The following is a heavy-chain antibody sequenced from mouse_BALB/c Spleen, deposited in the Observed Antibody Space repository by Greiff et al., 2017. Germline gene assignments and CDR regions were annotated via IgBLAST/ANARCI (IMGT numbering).Heavy chain of an antibody. D-gene: IGHD2-3*01. V-gene: IGHV3-6*02. Sequence: EVQLQESGPGLVKPSQSLSLTCSVTGYSITSGYYWNWIRQFPGNKLEWMGYISYDGSNNYNPSLKNRISITRDTSKNQFFLKLNSVTTEDTATYYCARGGDDGYYYAMDYWGQGTSVTVSS. CDR1: GYSITSGYY. CDR3: ARGGDDGYYYAMDY. J-gene: IGHJ4*01. CDR2: ISYDGSN.